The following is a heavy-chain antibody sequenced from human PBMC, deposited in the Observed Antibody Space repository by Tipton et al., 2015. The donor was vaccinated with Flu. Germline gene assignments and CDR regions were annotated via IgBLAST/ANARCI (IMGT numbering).Heavy chain of an antibody. Sequence: LSLTCAVYSGSFSGYYWSWIRQPPGKGLEWIGEIDHTGRTNYNPSLKSRVTMSVDTSKNQFSLRLTSVTAADTAVYYCARLCSGGSCSLDYWGQGTLVTVSS. CDR3: ARLCSGGSCSLDY. V-gene: IGHV4-34*01. CDR1: SGSFSGYY. D-gene: IGHD2-15*01. CDR2: IDHTGRT. J-gene: IGHJ4*02.